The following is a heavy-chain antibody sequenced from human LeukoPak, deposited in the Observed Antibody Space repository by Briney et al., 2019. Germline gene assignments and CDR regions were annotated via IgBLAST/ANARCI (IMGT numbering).Heavy chain of an antibody. V-gene: IGHV1-69*05. CDR2: IIPIFGTA. D-gene: IGHD5-24*01. Sequence: SVKVSCKASGGTFSSYAISWVRQAPGQGLEWMGRIIPIFGTANYAQKFQGRVTITTDESTSTAYTELSSLRSEDTAVYYCARGDVRKDGYRFDYWGQRTLVTVSS. CDR3: ARGDVRKDGYRFDY. CDR1: GGTFSSYA. J-gene: IGHJ4*02.